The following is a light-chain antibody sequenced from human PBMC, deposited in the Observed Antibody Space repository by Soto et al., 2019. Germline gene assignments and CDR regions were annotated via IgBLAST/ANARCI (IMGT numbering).Light chain of an antibody. CDR2: EGS. CDR3: CSFAGSSTLV. CDR1: NSDVGSYNL. J-gene: IGLJ2*01. V-gene: IGLV2-23*01. Sequence: QSALTQPASVSGSPGQSITISCTGTNSDVGSYNLVSWYQQHPGKTPKLVIYEGSKRPSGVSNRFSGSKSGNTASLTISGLQAEDEADYYCCSFAGSSTLVFGGGTKLTVL.